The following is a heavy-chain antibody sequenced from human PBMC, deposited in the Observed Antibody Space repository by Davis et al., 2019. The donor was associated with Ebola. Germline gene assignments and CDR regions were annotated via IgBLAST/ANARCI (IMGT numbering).Heavy chain of an antibody. Sequence: PGGSLRLSCAASGFTFSSYWMHWVRQAPGKGLVWVSRINIDGSKINYADSVKGRFTISRDNAKNTVYLQMNSLRAEDTAVYYCARVSVPAALVPIDYYAMDVWGQGTTVTVSS. CDR3: ARVSVPAALVPIDYYAMDV. D-gene: IGHD2-2*01. J-gene: IGHJ6*02. V-gene: IGHV3-74*01. CDR2: INIDGSKI. CDR1: GFTFSSYW.